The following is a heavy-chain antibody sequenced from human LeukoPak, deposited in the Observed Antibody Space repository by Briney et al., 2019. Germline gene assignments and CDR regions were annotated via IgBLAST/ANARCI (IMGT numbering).Heavy chain of an antibody. CDR3: ARDLSGYPFDY. CDR1: VFSLSTGGVR. Sequence: SGPTLVNPTQTLTLTCTFSVFSLSTGGVRVSWIRQPPGRALEWLARIDWDDDKFYNTSLKTRLTISKDTSKNQVVLTMTNMDPVDTATYYCARDLSGYPFDYWGQGTLVTVSS. D-gene: IGHD5-18*01. V-gene: IGHV2-70*04. CDR2: IDWDDDK. J-gene: IGHJ4*02.